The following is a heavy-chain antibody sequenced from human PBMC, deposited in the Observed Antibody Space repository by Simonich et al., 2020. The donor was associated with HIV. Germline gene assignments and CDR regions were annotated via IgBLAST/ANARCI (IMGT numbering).Heavy chain of an antibody. D-gene: IGHD3-22*01. CDR1: GGSFSGYY. Sequence: QVQLQQWGAGLLKPSETLSLTCAVYGGSFSGYYWSWIRQPPGKGLEWIGEINHSGSTNYNPSLKSRVTISVDTSKNQFSLKLSSVTAADTAVYYCARSAYYDSSGYTLDYWGQGTLVTVSS. CDR2: INHSGST. CDR3: ARSAYYDSSGYTLDY. V-gene: IGHV4-34*01. J-gene: IGHJ4*02.